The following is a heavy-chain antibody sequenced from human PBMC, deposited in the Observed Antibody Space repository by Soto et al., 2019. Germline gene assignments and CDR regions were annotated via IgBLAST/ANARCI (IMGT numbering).Heavy chain of an antibody. CDR2: IKDGGST. V-gene: IGHV4-34*01. D-gene: IGHD2-15*01. CDR3: ARGQEGVVATH. Sequence: QVQLQQWGAGLLKPSETLSLTCAVNGGSFTGYYWSWVRQPPGKGLEWIGEIKDGGSTNYSPSLRSRVTISADTSKKKFSLKVNSVTAADTAVYYCARGQEGVVATHWDQGTLVTVSS. J-gene: IGHJ4*02. CDR1: GGSFTGYY.